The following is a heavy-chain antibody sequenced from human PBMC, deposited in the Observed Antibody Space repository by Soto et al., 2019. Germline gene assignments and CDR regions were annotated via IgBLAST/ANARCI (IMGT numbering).Heavy chain of an antibody. CDR3: ARDYETSSAGYYYYGMDV. V-gene: IGHV3-30*09. D-gene: IGHD2-2*01. J-gene: IGHJ6*02. Sequence: QVQLVESGGGVVQPGRSLRLSCAASGFTFRSYAMHWVRQAPGKGLEWVATISHDGNIKYYADSVKGRFAISRDNSMNAVFLQMNSLRPGDTARYYCARDYETSSAGYYYYGMDVWGHGTTVTVSS. CDR1: GFTFRSYA. CDR2: ISHDGNIK.